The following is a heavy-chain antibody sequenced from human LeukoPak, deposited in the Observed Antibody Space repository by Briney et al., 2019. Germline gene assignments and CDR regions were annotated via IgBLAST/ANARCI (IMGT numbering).Heavy chain of an antibody. D-gene: IGHD3-3*01. V-gene: IGHV3-48*01. CDR3: ARMSGSSLPGY. CDR1: RFSFSNHS. J-gene: IGHJ4*02. CDR2: IIKSGSAK. Sequence: GESMTLSCAASRFSFSNHSMNWVRQAPEKVLEWESYIIKSGSAKYYAGSVTGRFTISRDNRKNSLYRQIASLRAEDTAVYDCARMSGSSLPGYWGERTLGSV.